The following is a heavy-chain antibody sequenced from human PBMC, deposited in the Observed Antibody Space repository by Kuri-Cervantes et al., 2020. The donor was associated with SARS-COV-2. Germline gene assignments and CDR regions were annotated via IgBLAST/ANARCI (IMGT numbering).Heavy chain of an antibody. CDR3: ARYYGDYDGYFDY. V-gene: IGHV3-11*04. CDR2: ISSSGSTI. J-gene: IGHJ4*02. Sequence: LSLTCAASGFTFSDYYMSWIRQAPGKGLEWVSYISSSGSTIYYADSVKGRFTISRDNSKNTLYLQMNSLRAEDTAVYYCARYYGDYDGYFDYWGQGTLVTVSS. D-gene: IGHD4-17*01. CDR1: GFTFSDYY.